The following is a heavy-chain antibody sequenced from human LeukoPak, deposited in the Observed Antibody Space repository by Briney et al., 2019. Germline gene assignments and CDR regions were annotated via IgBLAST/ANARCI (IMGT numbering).Heavy chain of an antibody. D-gene: IGHD3-16*01. J-gene: IGHJ4*02. V-gene: IGHV3-11*04. Sequence: GGSLRLSCAASGFTFSDSYMTWIRQAPGKGLEWVSYITNTGNSMEYVDSVKGRFTTSRDNSKNSLYLQMNSLRAEDTAVYYCARLHYDFVWGIFDYWGQGTLVTVSS. CDR3: ARLHYDFVWGIFDY. CDR1: GFTFSDSY. CDR2: ITNTGNSM.